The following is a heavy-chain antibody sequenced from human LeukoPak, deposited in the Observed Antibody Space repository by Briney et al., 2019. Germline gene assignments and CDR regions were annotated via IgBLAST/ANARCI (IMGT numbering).Heavy chain of an antibody. V-gene: IGHV4-59*08. J-gene: IGHJ4*02. CDR3: ARQPYMRSPFDY. Sequence: SETLSLTCTVSGGSLSSYYWSWIRQPPGKGLEWIGYIYYSGSTNYNPSLKSRVTISVDTSKNQFSLKLSSVTAADTAVYYCARQPYMRSPFDYWGQGTLVTVSS. D-gene: IGHD1-1*01. CDR1: GGSLSSYY. CDR2: IYYSGST.